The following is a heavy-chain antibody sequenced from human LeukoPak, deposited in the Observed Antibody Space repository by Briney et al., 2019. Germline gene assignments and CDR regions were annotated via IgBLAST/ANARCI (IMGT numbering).Heavy chain of an antibody. CDR1: GGSVSSGSYY. CDR2: IYYSGST. V-gene: IGHV4-61*01. J-gene: IGHJ4*02. CDR3: ARDRVRGSSNPYFDY. Sequence: SETLSLTCTVSGGSVSSGSYYWSWIRQPPGKGLEWIGYIYYSGSTNYNPSLKSRVTISIDTSKNQFSLKLSSVTAADTAVYYCARDRVRGSSNPYFDYWGQGALVTVSS. D-gene: IGHD1-26*01.